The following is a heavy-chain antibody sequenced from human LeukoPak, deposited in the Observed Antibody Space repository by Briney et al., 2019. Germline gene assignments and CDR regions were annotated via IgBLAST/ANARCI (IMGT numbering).Heavy chain of an antibody. J-gene: IGHJ4*02. CDR2: IYYSGST. D-gene: IGHD6-6*01. V-gene: IGHV4-39*07. CDR3: AREGSSSSSFDY. CDR1: GGSIFSSNSY. Sequence: KTSETLSLTCTVSGGSIFSSNSYWGWIRQPPGKGLEWIGSIYYSGSTNYNPSLKSRVTISVDTPRNQFSLKLSSVTAADTAVYYCAREGSSSSSFDYWGQGTLVTVSS.